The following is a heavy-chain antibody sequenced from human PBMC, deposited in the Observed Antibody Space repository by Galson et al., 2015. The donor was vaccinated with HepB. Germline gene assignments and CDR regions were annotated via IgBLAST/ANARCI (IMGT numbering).Heavy chain of an antibody. CDR3: ARRDLAAGLDY. Sequence: ETLSLTCTVSGGSISSYYWSWIRQPPGKGLEWIGYIYYSGSTNYNPSLKSRVTISVDTSKNQFSLKLSSVTAADTAVYYCARRDLAAGLDYWGQGTLVTVSS. J-gene: IGHJ4*02. D-gene: IGHD6-13*01. CDR1: GGSISSYY. CDR2: IYYSGST. V-gene: IGHV4-59*08.